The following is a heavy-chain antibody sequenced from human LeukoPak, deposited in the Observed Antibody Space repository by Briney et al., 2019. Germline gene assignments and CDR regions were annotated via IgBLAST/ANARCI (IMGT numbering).Heavy chain of an antibody. Sequence: GGSLRLSCAAYGFTFSSYSMNWVRQAPGKGLEWVSFISTSSSYIYYADSVKGRFTISRDNAKNSLYLEMNSLRAEDTAVYYCAKDRGGIAARPGYFDYWGQGTLVTVSS. CDR1: GFTFSSYS. CDR3: AKDRGGIAARPGYFDY. D-gene: IGHD6-6*01. V-gene: IGHV3-21*01. J-gene: IGHJ4*02. CDR2: ISTSSSYI.